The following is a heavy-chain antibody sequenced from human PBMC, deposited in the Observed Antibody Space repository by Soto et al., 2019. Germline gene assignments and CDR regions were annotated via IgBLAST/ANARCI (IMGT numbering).Heavy chain of an antibody. J-gene: IGHJ4*02. CDR3: VRGPSRGSSLFGPLDY. D-gene: IGHD3-3*01. Sequence: PGGSLRLSCSASGFIFSTFGMFWVRQAPGQGLEYVSAIFYSGSGSYYADPVRGRFTVSRDNSKNMFYLQMSSLRVEDTALYFCVRGPSRGSSLFGPLDYWGQGTLVTVSS. V-gene: IGHV3-64D*06. CDR1: GFIFSTFG. CDR2: IFYSGSGS.